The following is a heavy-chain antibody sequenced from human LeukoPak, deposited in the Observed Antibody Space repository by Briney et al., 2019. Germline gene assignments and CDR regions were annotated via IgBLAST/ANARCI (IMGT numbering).Heavy chain of an antibody. V-gene: IGHV3-66*01. D-gene: IGHD3-9*01. CDR1: GFTVSSNY. CDR2: IYSGGST. Sequence: GGSLRLSCAASGFTVSSNYMSWVRQAPGKGLEWVSVIYSGGSTYYADSVKGRFTISRDNSKNTLYLQMNSLRAEDTAVYYCARGPPGMGLRYFDWSYYYGMDVRGQGTTVTVSS. CDR3: ARGPPGMGLRYFDWSYYYGMDV. J-gene: IGHJ6*02.